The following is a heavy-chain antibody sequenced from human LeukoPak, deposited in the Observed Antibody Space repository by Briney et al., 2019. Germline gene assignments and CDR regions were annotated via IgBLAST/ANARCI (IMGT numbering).Heavy chain of an antibody. Sequence: GGSLRLSCAASGFTVSSNYMSWVRQAPGKGLEWVSVIYSGGSTYYADSVKGRFTISRDNSKNTLYLQMNSLRAEDTAVYYCAKDGPTVSGWYAYWGQGTLVTVSS. V-gene: IGHV3-53*01. J-gene: IGHJ4*02. CDR3: AKDGPTVSGWYAY. CDR2: IYSGGST. CDR1: GFTVSSNY. D-gene: IGHD6-19*01.